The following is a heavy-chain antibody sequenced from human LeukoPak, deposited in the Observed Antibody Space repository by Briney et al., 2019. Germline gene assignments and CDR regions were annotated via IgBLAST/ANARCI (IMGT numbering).Heavy chain of an antibody. Sequence: ASVKVSCKASGGTFSSYAMSWVRQAPGKGLEWVSAISGSGGSTYYADSVKGRFTISRDNSKNTLYLQMNSLRAEDTAVYYCAKTPKGSGSYGGNSGYWGQGTLVTVSS. J-gene: IGHJ4*02. V-gene: IGHV3-23*01. CDR2: ISGSGGST. CDR1: GGTFSSYA. CDR3: AKTPKGSGSYGGNSGY. D-gene: IGHD1-26*01.